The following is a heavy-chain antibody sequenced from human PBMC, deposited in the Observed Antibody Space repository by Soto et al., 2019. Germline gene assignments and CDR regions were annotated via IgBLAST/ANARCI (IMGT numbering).Heavy chain of an antibody. CDR2: IYYSGST. CDR3: AKVSSSWYAGFFDL. CDR1: GGSIRSGDYY. V-gene: IGHV4-30-4*01. J-gene: IGHJ4*02. D-gene: IGHD6-13*01. Sequence: SETLSLTCTVSGGSIRSGDYYWSWIRQPPGKGLEWIGYIYYSGSTYYNPSLQSRVTISLDTSKNQFSLRLTSVTAADTAVYYCAKVSSSWYAGFFDLWGQGTLVTVSS.